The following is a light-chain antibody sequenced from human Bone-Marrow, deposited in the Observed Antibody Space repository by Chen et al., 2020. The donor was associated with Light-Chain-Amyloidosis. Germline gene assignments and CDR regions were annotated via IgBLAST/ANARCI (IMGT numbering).Light chain of an antibody. J-gene: IGLJ2*01. CDR1: DLPTKS. CDR2: RDT. CDR3: ESADGSGPEEVI. Sequence: SYELTQPPSVSVSPGQTAMNTCSGDDLPTKSAYWYQQKPGQAPVLGIHRDTATPSGMSARLGGASSGTTGTWTSSGVQADEEVAYPCESADGSGPEEVIVGGGTELTVL. V-gene: IGLV3-25*02.